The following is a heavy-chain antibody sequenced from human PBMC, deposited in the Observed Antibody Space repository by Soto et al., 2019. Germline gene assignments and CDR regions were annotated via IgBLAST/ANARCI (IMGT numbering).Heavy chain of an antibody. Sequence: QVQLVQSGAEVKKPGASVKVSCKASGYTFISYGISWVRKAPGQGLEWMGWIRAYNGNTNYEQKLQGRVTMTTDTPTSTAYLELRSLTSDDTALYYCVLAAKPYYFDYYGQGTLVTVAS. CDR3: VLAAKPYYFDY. CDR1: GYTFISYG. J-gene: IGHJ4*02. V-gene: IGHV1-18*01. CDR2: IRAYNGNT. D-gene: IGHD2-15*01.